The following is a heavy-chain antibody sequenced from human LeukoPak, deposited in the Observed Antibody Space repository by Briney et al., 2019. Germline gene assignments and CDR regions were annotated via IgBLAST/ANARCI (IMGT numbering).Heavy chain of an antibody. D-gene: IGHD3-22*01. CDR2: IYTSGSA. V-gene: IGHV4-61*02. J-gene: IGHJ4*02. CDR1: GGSISSGSYY. Sequence: SETLSLTCTVSGGSISSGSYYWSWIRQLAGKGMEWIGCIYTSGSANYNPSLKSRVCISVDTSKNQFSLKLSSVTAADTAVYYCARIPRGYARPKYYFDYWGQGTLVTVSS. CDR3: ARIPRGYARPKYYFDY.